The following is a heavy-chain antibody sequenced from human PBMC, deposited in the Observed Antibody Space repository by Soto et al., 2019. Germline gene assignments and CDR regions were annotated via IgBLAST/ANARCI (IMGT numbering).Heavy chain of an antibody. V-gene: IGHV1-69*13. CDR3: ARGSRGSGWDYGMDV. D-gene: IGHD6-19*01. CDR2: IIPIFGTA. CDR1: GGTFSSYA. J-gene: IGHJ6*02. Sequence: GASVKVSCKASGGTFSSYAISWVRQAPGQGLEWMGGIIPIFGTANYAQKFQGRVTITADESTSTAYMELSSLRSEDTAVYYCARGSRGSGWDYGMDVWGQGTTVTVSS.